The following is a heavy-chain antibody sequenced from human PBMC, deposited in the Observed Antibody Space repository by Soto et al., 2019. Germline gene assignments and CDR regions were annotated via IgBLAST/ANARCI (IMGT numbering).Heavy chain of an antibody. CDR1: GGSITSGGSF. Sequence: PSETLSLTCTVSGGSITSGGSFWSWIRQHPGKGPEWIAFIGYSGTTSYNPSLESRVTVSVDTSKSQFSLNLTSVTDADTAVYYCARGGASSKWFAPWGQGTLVSVSS. CDR2: IGYSGTT. V-gene: IGHV4-31*03. CDR3: ARGGASSKWFAP. J-gene: IGHJ5*02. D-gene: IGHD2-15*01.